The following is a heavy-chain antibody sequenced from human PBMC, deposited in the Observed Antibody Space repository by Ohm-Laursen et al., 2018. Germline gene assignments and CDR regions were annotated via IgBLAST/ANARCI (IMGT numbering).Heavy chain of an antibody. D-gene: IGHD2-8*01. CDR2: TSSSGSTI. V-gene: IGHV3-11*04. CDR3: VRDYDCSNGECFDY. Sequence: SLRLSCSASGFTFSDYYMSWVRQAPGKGLEWVSYTSSSGSTIYYADSVKGRFTISRDNAKNSLYLQMNSLRVEDTGLYHCVRDYDCSNGECFDYWGQGIMVTVSS. CDR1: GFTFSDYY. J-gene: IGHJ4*02.